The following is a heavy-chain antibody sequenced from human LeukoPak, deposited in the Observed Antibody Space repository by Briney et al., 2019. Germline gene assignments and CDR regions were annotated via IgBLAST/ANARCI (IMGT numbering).Heavy chain of an antibody. J-gene: IGHJ4*02. CDR3: AKAMQIYSYGFDY. Sequence: GGSLRLSCAASGFTFSSYWMDWVRQAPGKGLVWVSRIASDGSSTTYADSVKGRFSISRDNAKNTLYLQMNSLRAEDTAVYYCAKAMQIYSYGFDYWGQGTLVTVSS. CDR1: GFTFSSYW. D-gene: IGHD5-18*01. CDR2: IASDGSST. V-gene: IGHV3-74*01.